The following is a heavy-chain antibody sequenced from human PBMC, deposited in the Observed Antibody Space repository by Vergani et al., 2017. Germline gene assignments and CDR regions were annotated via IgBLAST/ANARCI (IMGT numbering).Heavy chain of an antibody. V-gene: IGHV4-34*01. D-gene: IGHD6-13*01. J-gene: IGHJ2*01. Sequence: QVQLQQWGAGLLKPSETLSLTFAVYGWSFSGYYWSWIRQPPGKGLEWIGEINHSGSTNYNPSLKSRVTISVDTSKNQFSLKLSSVTAADTAVYYCARGQQQPRHWYFDLWGRGTLVTVSS. CDR2: INHSGST. CDR1: GWSFSGYY. CDR3: ARGQQQPRHWYFDL.